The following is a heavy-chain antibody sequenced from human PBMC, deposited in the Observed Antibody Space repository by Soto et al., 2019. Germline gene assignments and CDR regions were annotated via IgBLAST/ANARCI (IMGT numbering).Heavy chain of an antibody. J-gene: IGHJ6*02. Sequence: ASVKVSCKPSGYTFTCHHISWVRQAPGQGLEWMGWISAYNGNTNYAQKLQGRVTITADESTSTAYMELSSLRSEDTAVYYCARDDAGYCSSTSCYSMEVWGQGITATVSS. CDR1: GYTFTCHH. CDR2: ISAYNGNT. CDR3: ARDDAGYCSSTSCYSMEV. D-gene: IGHD2-2*02. V-gene: IGHV1-18*01.